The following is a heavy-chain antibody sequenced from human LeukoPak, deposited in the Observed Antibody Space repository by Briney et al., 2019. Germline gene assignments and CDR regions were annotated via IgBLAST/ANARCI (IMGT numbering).Heavy chain of an antibody. CDR1: GGSISSYY. CDR3: ARGGGVAVADYFFDS. V-gene: IGHV4-59*12. D-gene: IGHD6-19*01. CDR2: IYYSGST. Sequence: PSETLSLTCTVSGGSISSYYWSWIRQPPGKGLEWIGYIYYSGSTNYNPSLKSRVTVSVDTAKNQVSLKLTSVTAADTAVYFCARGGGVAVADYFFDSWGQGTLVTVSS. J-gene: IGHJ4*02.